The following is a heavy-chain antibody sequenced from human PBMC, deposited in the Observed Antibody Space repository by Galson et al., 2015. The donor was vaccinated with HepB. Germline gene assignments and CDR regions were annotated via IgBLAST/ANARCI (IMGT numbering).Heavy chain of an antibody. J-gene: IGHJ4*02. CDR2: IIPILGIA. Sequence: VKVSCKASGGTFSSYTISWVRQAPGQGLEWMGRIIPILGIANYAQKFQGRVTITVDKSTSTAYMELSSLRSEDTAVYYCARVPHDSSGYYDFLWGQGTLVTVSS. CDR1: GGTFSSYT. D-gene: IGHD3-22*01. V-gene: IGHV1-69*02. CDR3: ARVPHDSSGYYDFL.